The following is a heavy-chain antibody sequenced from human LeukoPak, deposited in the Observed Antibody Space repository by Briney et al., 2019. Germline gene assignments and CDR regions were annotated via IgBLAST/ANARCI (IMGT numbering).Heavy chain of an antibody. D-gene: IGHD5-18*01. J-gene: IGHJ4*02. CDR3: ANLGYSNGYRGGN. Sequence: SETLSLTCAVYGGSFSGYYWSWIRQPPGKGLEWIGEINHSGSTNYNPSLKSRVTISVDTSKNQFSLKLSSVTAADTAVYYCANLGYSNGYRGGNWGQGTLVTVSS. V-gene: IGHV4-34*01. CDR1: GGSFSGYY. CDR2: INHSGST.